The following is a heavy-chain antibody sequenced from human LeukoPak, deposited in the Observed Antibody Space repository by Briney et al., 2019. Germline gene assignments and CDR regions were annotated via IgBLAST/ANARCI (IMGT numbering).Heavy chain of an antibody. CDR1: GFTVSSNY. V-gene: IGHV3-53*01. CDR3: ARLVGGSASHFDY. CDR2: IYSGGST. D-gene: IGHD2-15*01. J-gene: IGHJ4*02. Sequence: GGSVRLSCPASGFTVSSNYMSWVRQAPGKGLEWVSVIYSGGSTYYADSVKGRFTISRDNSKNTLYLQMNSLRAEDTAVYYCARLVGGSASHFDYWGQGTLVTVSS.